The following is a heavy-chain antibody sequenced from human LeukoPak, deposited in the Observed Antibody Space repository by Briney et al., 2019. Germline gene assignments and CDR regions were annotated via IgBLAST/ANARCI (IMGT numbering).Heavy chain of an antibody. J-gene: IGHJ3*02. V-gene: IGHV4-39*07. CDR1: GGSISSSSYY. D-gene: IGHD5-18*01. CDR2: IYYSGST. CDR3: ARGGRLPTYGGAFDI. Sequence: SSETLSLTCTVSGGSISSSSYYWGWIRQPPGKGLEWIGSIYYSGSTYYNPSLKSRVTISVDTSKNQFSLKLSSVTAADTAVYYCARGGRLPTYGGAFDIWGQGTMVTVSS.